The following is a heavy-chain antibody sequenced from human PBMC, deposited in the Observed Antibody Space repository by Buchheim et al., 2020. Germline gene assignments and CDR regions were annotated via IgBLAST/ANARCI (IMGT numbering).Heavy chain of an antibody. V-gene: IGHV3-48*01. CDR1: GFTFSTYA. CDR3: ARYSSTSEDGFDP. Sequence: EVQLVESGGGLVQPGGSLRLSCAASGFTFSTYAMNWVRQAPGKGLEWVSYINGGSTGIYYADSVKGRFTISRDNAKKSMYLQMNSLRAEDTAVYYCARYSSTSEDGFDPWGQGTL. CDR2: INGGSTGI. J-gene: IGHJ5*02. D-gene: IGHD6-19*01.